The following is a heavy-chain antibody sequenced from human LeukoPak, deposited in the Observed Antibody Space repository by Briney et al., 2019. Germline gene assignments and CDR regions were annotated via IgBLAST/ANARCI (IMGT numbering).Heavy chain of an antibody. CDR3: ARPTTRYYMDV. D-gene: IGHD1-1*01. V-gene: IGHV3-53*01. CDR2: IYSEGTT. J-gene: IGHJ6*03. Sequence: GGSLRLSCAASGFAVSNNYMSWVRQAPGKGREWVSVIYSEGTTYYGDAVKGRFTISRDDSKNTLYLQMNSLRAEDTAVYYCARPTTRYYMDVWGKGTTVTVSS. CDR1: GFAVSNNY.